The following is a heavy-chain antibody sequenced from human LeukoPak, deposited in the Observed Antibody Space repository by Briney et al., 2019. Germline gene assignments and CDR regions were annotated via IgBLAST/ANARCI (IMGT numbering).Heavy chain of an antibody. V-gene: IGHV4-30-2*01. CDR2: IYPRGST. D-gene: IGHD1-1*01. Sequence: SETLSLTCAVSGGSISSGSYSWSWIRQPPGKGLEWIGYIYPRGSTYYNPSLKSRVTMSLDRSANQFSLNLSSVTAADTAVYYCARSPVQLERSVDYYFDYWGQGTLVTVSS. CDR1: GGSISSGSYS. CDR3: ARSPVQLERSVDYYFDY. J-gene: IGHJ4*02.